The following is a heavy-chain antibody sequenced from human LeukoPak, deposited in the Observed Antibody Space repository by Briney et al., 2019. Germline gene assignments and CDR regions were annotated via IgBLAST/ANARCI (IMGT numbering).Heavy chain of an antibody. Sequence: GGSLRLSCAASGFTFSSYWMSWVRQAPGKGLEWVANIKQDGSEKYYVDSVKGRFTISRDNAKNSLYLQMNSLRAEDTAVYYCARESRSSSWYPELDYSGQGTLVTVSS. J-gene: IGHJ4*02. CDR2: IKQDGSEK. CDR1: GFTFSSYW. V-gene: IGHV3-7*01. CDR3: ARESRSSSWYPELDY. D-gene: IGHD6-13*01.